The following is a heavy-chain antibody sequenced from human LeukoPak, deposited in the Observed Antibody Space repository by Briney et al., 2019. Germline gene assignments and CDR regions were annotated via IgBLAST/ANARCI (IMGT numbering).Heavy chain of an antibody. CDR2: ICNTGSP. V-gene: IGHV4-31*03. D-gene: IGHD3-10*01. CDR1: GGSITSGDGC. J-gene: IGHJ3*02. Sequence: PSETLSLTCTVSGGSITSGDGCWSWIRQPPGKGLEWIGYICNTGSPYYTPSLKSRLTISVDTSKNQLSLKLSSVTAADTAVYYCARGANGASGAFDIWGQGIMVTVSS. CDR3: ARGANGASGAFDI.